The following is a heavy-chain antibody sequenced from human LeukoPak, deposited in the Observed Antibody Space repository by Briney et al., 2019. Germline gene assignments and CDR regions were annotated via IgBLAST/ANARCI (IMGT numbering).Heavy chain of an antibody. D-gene: IGHD3-10*02. V-gene: IGHV3-9*01. J-gene: IGHJ3*02. CDR1: GFTFDDYA. Sequence: GRSLRLSCAASGFTFDDYATHWVRQAPGKGLEWVSGISWNSGSIGYADSVKGRFTISRDNAKNSLYLQMNSLRAEDTALYYCAKVFSTLDAFDIWGQGTMVTVSS. CDR3: AKVFSTLDAFDI. CDR2: ISWNSGSI.